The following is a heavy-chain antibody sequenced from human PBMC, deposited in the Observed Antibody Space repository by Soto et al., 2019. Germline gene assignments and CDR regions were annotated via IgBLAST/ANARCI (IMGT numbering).Heavy chain of an antibody. CDR2: MYHSGIT. J-gene: IGHJ6*02. V-gene: IGHV4-38-2*01. CDR3: YYYGMDV. Sequence: SETLSLTCAVSGYSIRSGYFWGWIRQPPGKGLEWIGSMYHSGITYYNLSLKSRVTISVDTSKNQLSLKLSSATAADTAVYYYYYYGMDVWGQGTTVTVSS. CDR1: GYSIRSGYF.